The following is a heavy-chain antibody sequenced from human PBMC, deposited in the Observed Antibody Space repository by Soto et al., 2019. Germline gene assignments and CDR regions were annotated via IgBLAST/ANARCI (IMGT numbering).Heavy chain of an antibody. D-gene: IGHD3-16*02. J-gene: IGHJ6*02. CDR1: GFTFTSSA. Sequence: QMQLVQSGPEVKKPGTSVKVSCKASGFTFTSSAVQWVRQARGQRLEWIGWIVVGSGNTNYAQKFQERVTITRDMSTSTAYMELSSLRSEDTAVYYCAARGASVWGSYRLYYGMDVWGQGTTVTVSS. V-gene: IGHV1-58*01. CDR3: AARGASVWGSYRLYYGMDV. CDR2: IVVGSGNT.